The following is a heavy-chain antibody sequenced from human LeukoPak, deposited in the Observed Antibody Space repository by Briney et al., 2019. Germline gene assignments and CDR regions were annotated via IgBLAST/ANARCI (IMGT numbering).Heavy chain of an antibody. CDR2: ISSNGGST. CDR1: GFTFTSSA. J-gene: IGHJ6*04. CDR3: AELGITMIGGV. D-gene: IGHD3-10*02. V-gene: IGHV3-64*01. Sequence: GTSVKVSCKASGFTFTSSAMHWVRQAPGKGLEYVSAISSNGGSTYYANSVKGRFTISRDNAKNSLYLQMNSLRAEDTAVYYCAELGITMIGGVWGKGTTVTISS.